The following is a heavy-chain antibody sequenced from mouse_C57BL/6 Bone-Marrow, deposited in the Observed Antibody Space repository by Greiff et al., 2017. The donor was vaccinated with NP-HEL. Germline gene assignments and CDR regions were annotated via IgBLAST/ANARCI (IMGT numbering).Heavy chain of an antibody. CDR2: INPNNGGT. Sequence: EVQLQQSGPELVKPGASVKISCKASGYTFTDYYMNWVKQSHGKSLEWIGDINPNNGGTSYNQKFKGKATLTVDKSSSTAYMELRSLTSEDSAIYYCARGGKAIYYRGAMDYWGQGTSVTVAS. J-gene: IGHJ4*01. CDR3: ARGGKAIYYRGAMDY. V-gene: IGHV1-26*01. CDR1: GYTFTDYY. D-gene: IGHD2-13*01.